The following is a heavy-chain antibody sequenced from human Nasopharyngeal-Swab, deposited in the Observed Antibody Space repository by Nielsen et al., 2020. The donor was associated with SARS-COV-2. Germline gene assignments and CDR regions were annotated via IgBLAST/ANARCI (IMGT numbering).Heavy chain of an antibody. Sequence: SETLSLTCTVFGGSISTYYWRWIRQAPGKGLEWIGYIYYSGSTNYNPSLKSRVTISVDTSKNQFSLKLSSVTAADTAVYYCAREVRGYAYGTRSFDIWGQGTMVTVSS. CDR2: IYYSGST. J-gene: IGHJ3*02. CDR3: AREVRGYAYGTRSFDI. V-gene: IGHV4-59*12. D-gene: IGHD5-18*01. CDR1: GGSISTYY.